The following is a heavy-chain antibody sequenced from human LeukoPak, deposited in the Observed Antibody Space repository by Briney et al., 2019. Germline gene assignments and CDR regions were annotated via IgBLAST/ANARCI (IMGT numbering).Heavy chain of an antibody. Sequence: GGSLRLSCAASGFTFSNAWMSWVRQAPGKGLEWVGRIKSKTDGGTTDYAAPVKDRFTTSRDDSKNTLYLQVNSLKTEDTAVYYCTTQRTEDSSTWYDYWGQGTLVTVSS. J-gene: IGHJ4*02. CDR1: GFTFSNAW. D-gene: IGHD6-13*01. CDR3: TTQRTEDSSTWYDY. CDR2: IKSKTDGGTT. V-gene: IGHV3-15*01.